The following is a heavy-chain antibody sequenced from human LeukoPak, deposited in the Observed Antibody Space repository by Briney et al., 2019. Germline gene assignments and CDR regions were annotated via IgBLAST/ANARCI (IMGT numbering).Heavy chain of an antibody. J-gene: IGHJ4*02. Sequence: GGSLRLSCAASGFTFSDYWMHWVRQAPGKGLVWVSRINSDGSTISYAGSVKGRFTISRDNAKNTLYLQMNSLRAEDTAVYYCARDNAGYDYWGQGTLVTVSS. CDR3: ARDNAGYDY. D-gene: IGHD5-12*01. V-gene: IGHV3-74*01. CDR2: INSDGSTI. CDR1: GFTFSDYW.